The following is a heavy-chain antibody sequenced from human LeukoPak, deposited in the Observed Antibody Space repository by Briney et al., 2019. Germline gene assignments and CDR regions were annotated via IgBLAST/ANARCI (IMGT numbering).Heavy chain of an antibody. V-gene: IGHV4-61*02. J-gene: IGHJ6*03. D-gene: IGHD6-6*01. Sequence: PSETLSLTCTVSGGSISSGSYYWSWIRQPAGKGLEWIGRIYITGSTNYNPSLKSRVSMSVDTSKNQFSLKLSSVTAADTAVYYCARGLELEPYYYYYYMDVWGKGTTVTVSS. CDR2: IYITGST. CDR3: ARGLELEPYYYYYYMDV. CDR1: GGSISSGSYY.